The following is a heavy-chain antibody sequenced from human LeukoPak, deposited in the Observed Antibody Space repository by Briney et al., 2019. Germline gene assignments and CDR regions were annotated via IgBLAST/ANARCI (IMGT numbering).Heavy chain of an antibody. Sequence: GASVKVSCKASGYTFTSYAMNWVRQAPGQGLEWMGWINTNTGNPTYAQGFTGRFVFSLDTSVSTAYLQISSLKAEDTALYYCARDGLPGRYYYDSSGYYYEPPTNFDYWGQGTLVTVSS. V-gene: IGHV7-4-1*02. CDR3: ARDGLPGRYYYDSSGYYYEPPTNFDY. CDR1: GYTFTSYA. CDR2: INTNTGNP. D-gene: IGHD3-22*01. J-gene: IGHJ4*02.